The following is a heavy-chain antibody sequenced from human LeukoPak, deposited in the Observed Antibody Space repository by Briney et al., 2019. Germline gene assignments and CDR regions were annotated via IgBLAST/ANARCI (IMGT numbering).Heavy chain of an antibody. V-gene: IGHV4-34*01. J-gene: IGHJ6*03. CDR3: ARVRPYYYYYMDV. CDR2: INHSGST. CDR1: GGSFSGYY. Sequence: SETLSLTCAVYGGSFSGYYWSWIRQPPGKGLEWIGEINHSGSTHYNPSLKSRVTISVDTSKNQFSLKLSSVTAADTAVYYCARVRPYYYYYMDVWGKGTTVTVSS.